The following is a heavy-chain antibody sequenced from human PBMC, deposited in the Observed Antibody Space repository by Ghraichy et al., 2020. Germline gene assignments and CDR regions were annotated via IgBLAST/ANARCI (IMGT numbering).Heavy chain of an antibody. V-gene: IGHV4-59*08. J-gene: IGHJ4*02. Sequence: SETLSLTCTVSGGSMTSYYWSWIRQPPGRGLEWIGYMYYSGSTNYNPSLESRVTISVDTSRNQFSLRLTSVTAADTAVYYCARLSGYNTGRKEFDYWGREPWSPSPQ. D-gene: IGHD2-8*02. CDR2: MYYSGST. CDR3: ARLSGYNTGRKEFDY. CDR1: GGSMTSYY.